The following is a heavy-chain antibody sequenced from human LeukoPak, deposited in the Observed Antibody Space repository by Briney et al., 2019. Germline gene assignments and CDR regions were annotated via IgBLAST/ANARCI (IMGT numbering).Heavy chain of an antibody. Sequence: SETLSLTCAVSGFSISSGYFWGWIRQPPGKGLEWIASIFHSGRTYYNPSLKSRVPISVDTSKNQFSLRLCAVTAADTAVYYCARETEKQWQYWGQGTLVTVSS. J-gene: IGHJ3*01. V-gene: IGHV4-38-2*02. D-gene: IGHD6-19*01. CDR2: IFHSGRT. CDR3: ARETEKQWQY. CDR1: GFSISSGYF.